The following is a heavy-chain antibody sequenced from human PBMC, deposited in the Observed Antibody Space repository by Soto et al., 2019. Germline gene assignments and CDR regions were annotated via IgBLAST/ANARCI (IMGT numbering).Heavy chain of an antibody. CDR1: GGSISSSSYY. D-gene: IGHD2-8*01. CDR2: IYYSGTT. J-gene: IGHJ6*02. V-gene: IGHV4-39*02. Sequence: QLQLQESGPGLVKPSETLSLTCTVSGGSISSSSYYWGWIRQPPGKGLEWIGSIYYSGTTYYNPSLKCRVTIAVDTSKNHLSLKLSTVTAADTAVYYCANWSAACTNPGAYYYYGPDLWGHGTAVSGSS. CDR3: ANWSAACTNPGAYYYYGPDL.